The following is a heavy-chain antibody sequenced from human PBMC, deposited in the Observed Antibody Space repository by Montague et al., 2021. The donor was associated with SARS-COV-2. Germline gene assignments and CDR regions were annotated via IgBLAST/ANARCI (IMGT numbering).Heavy chain of an antibody. Sequence: SETLSLTCTVSGGSVSSGGSYWSWIRQPPGKGLEWIGYIYYSGSTNYNPSLKSRVTISVDTSKNQFSLKLSSVTAADTAVYYCARGSSSITIFGMFFYYFDHWGQGTLVTVSS. V-gene: IGHV4-61*08. D-gene: IGHD3-3*01. J-gene: IGHJ4*02. CDR1: GGSVSSGGSY. CDR2: IYYSGST. CDR3: ARGSSSITIFGMFFYYFDH.